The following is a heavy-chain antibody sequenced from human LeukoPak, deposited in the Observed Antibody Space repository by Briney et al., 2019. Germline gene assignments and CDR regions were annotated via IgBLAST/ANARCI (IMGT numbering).Heavy chain of an antibody. CDR1: GGSFSGHY. V-gene: IGHV4-34*01. D-gene: IGHD3-22*01. CDR3: ARHVRIVVVTQGGWFDP. CDR2: INHSGST. Sequence: PSETLSLTCAVYGGSFSGHYWTWLRQPPGKGLEWIGDINHSGSTNYNPSLKSRVTISVDTSKNQFSLKLSSVTAADTAVYYCARHVRIVVVTQGGWFDPWGQGTLVTVSS. J-gene: IGHJ5*02.